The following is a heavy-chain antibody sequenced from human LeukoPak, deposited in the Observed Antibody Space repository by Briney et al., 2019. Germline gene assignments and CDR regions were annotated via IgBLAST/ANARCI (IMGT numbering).Heavy chain of an antibody. CDR3: AKELMVRGVIPAFDY. CDR1: GFTFSSYA. J-gene: IGHJ4*02. D-gene: IGHD3-10*01. Sequence: GGSLRLSCAASGFTFSSYAMHWVRQAPGKGLEWVAVISYDGSNKYYADSVKGRFTISRDNSKNTLYLQMNSLRAEDTAVYYCAKELMVRGVIPAFDYWGQGTLVTVSS. V-gene: IGHV3-30-3*01. CDR2: ISYDGSNK.